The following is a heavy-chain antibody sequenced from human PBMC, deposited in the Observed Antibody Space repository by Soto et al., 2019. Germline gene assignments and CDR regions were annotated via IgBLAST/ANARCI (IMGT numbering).Heavy chain of an antibody. Sequence: QLQLQESGPGLVKPSETLSLTCTVSGGSISSSSYYWGWIRQPPGKGLEWIGSIYYSGSTYYNPSLKSRVTISVDTSKNQFSLKLSSVTAADTAVYYCARQGRDGWSPQYYYYYGMDVWGQGTTVTVSS. J-gene: IGHJ6*02. D-gene: IGHD6-19*01. V-gene: IGHV4-39*01. CDR2: IYYSGST. CDR3: ARQGRDGWSPQYYYYYGMDV. CDR1: GGSISSSSYY.